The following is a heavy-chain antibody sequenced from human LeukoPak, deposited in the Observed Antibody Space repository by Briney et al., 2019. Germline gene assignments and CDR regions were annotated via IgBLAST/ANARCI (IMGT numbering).Heavy chain of an antibody. CDR1: GGTFSSYA. J-gene: IGHJ5*02. D-gene: IGHD2-15*01. CDR3: AREYRRGYCSGGSCLRGVDP. V-gene: IGHV1-69*13. Sequence: SVKVSCKASGGTFSSYAISWVRQAPGQGLEWMGGIIPIFGTANYTQKFQGRVTITADESTSTAYMELSSLRSEDTAVYYCAREYRRGYCSGGSCLRGVDPWGQGTLVTVSS. CDR2: IIPIFGTA.